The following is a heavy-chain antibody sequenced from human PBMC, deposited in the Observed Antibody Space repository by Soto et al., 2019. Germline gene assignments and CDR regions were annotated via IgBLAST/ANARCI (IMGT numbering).Heavy chain of an antibody. V-gene: IGHV3-7*01. CDR1: GFPFSRYW. J-gene: IGHJ3*02. Sequence: PGGSLRLSCAASGFPFSRYWMNWVRQAPGKGLEWVANIKQDGTEKNYVDSVKGRFTISRDNARNSLYLQMDSLRAEDTAVYFCARGDTPMITGMDSFDIWGQGTMVTVSS. D-gene: IGHD5-18*01. CDR2: IKQDGTEK. CDR3: ARGDTPMITGMDSFDI.